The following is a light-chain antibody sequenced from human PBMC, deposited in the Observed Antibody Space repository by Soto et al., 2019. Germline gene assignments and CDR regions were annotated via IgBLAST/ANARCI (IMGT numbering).Light chain of an antibody. V-gene: IGKV3-20*01. CDR3: QQYGSSPGT. CDR1: QSVSSN. CDR2: GAS. J-gene: IGKJ1*01. Sequence: EIVLTPSPATLSLSPGERATLSCRASQSVSSNLAWYQQKPGQAPRLLIYGASTRATGGPARFSGSGSGTDFTLTISRLEPEDFAVYYCQQYGSSPGTFGQGTKVDIK.